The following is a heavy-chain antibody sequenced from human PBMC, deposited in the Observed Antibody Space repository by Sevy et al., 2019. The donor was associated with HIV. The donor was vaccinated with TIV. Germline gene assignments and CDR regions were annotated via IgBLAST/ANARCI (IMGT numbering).Heavy chain of an antibody. CDR3: AGENARGRGYS. D-gene: IGHD3-10*01. CDR2: IYYNGHI. J-gene: IGHJ4*02. V-gene: IGHV4-59*08. CDR1: GGSITSLY. Sequence: SETLSLTCTVSGGSITSLYWNWIRQPPGKGLEWIANIYYNGHINYNPSLKSRVTLSLDTSKNQFSLRLSSVTAADTAMYYRAGENARGRGYSWGQGTLVTVSS.